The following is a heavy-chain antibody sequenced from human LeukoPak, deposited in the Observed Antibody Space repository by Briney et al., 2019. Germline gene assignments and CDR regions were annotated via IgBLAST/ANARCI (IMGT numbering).Heavy chain of an antibody. V-gene: IGHV3-33*01. D-gene: IGHD1-20*01. CDR3: ARDRNNYYFDH. J-gene: IGHJ4*02. CDR2: IWTNGRDE. Sequence: GGSLRLSCAASGFSFGIYGMRWVRQAPGKGLEWVAFIWTNGRDEYYADSVKGRFTVSRDNSNNVLYLHMNSVRAEDTAVHYCARDRNNYYFDHCGQGTQVTVSS. CDR1: GFSFGIYG.